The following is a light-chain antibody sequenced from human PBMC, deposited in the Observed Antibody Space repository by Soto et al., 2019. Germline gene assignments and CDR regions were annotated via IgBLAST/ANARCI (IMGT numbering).Light chain of an antibody. J-gene: IGKJ4*01. V-gene: IGKV4-1*01. CDR2: WAS. CDR1: QSVLYSSNNKNY. CDR3: QQYYSTPLT. Sequence: DIVMTQSPDSLAVSLGERATINCKSSQSVLYSSNNKNYLAWYQQKPGQPPKXLIYWASTRESGVPDRFSGSGSGTDFTLTISSLQAEDVAVYYCQQYYSTPLTLGGGTKVDIK.